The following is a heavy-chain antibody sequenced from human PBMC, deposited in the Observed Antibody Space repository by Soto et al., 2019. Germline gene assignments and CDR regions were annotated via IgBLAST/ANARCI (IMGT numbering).Heavy chain of an antibody. CDR3: AREGRTYYDILTGYYPFDY. CDR1: GGTLSSYA. V-gene: IGHV1-69*13. J-gene: IGHJ4*02. CDR2: IIPIFGTA. D-gene: IGHD3-9*01. Sequence: SVKVYCTASGGTLSSYAISWVRQAPGQGLEWMGGIIPIFGTANYAQKFQGRVTITADESTSTAYMELSSLRSEDTAVYYCAREGRTYYDILTGYYPFDYWGQGTLVTVSS.